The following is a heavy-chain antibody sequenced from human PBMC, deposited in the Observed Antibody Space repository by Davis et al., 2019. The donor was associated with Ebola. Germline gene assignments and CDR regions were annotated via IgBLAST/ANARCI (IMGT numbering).Heavy chain of an antibody. CDR1: GYTFTTYD. CDR2: MNPDSGNT. D-gene: IGHD1-1*01. Sequence: ASVKVSCKASGYTFTTYDINWVRQATGQGLEWMGWMNPDSGNTGYAQKFQGRVTMTRDTSITTAYMELSSLSSDDTAVYYCATLEAGGTYWGQGTLVTVSS. V-gene: IGHV1-8*01. CDR3: ATLEAGGTY. J-gene: IGHJ4*02.